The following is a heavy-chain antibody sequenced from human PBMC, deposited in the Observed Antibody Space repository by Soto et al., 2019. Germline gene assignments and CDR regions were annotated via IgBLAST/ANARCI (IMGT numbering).Heavy chain of an antibody. CDR2: INAGNGNT. Sequence: QVQLVQSGAEVKKPGASVKVSCKASGYTFTSYAMHWVRQAPGQRLEWMGWINAGNGNTKYSQKFQGRITITTDTSASTAYMELSSLRSEDTAVYYCARDLLRSGWYDYWGQGTLVNVSS. CDR3: ARDLLRSGWYDY. CDR1: GYTFTSYA. J-gene: IGHJ4*02. D-gene: IGHD6-19*01. V-gene: IGHV1-3*01.